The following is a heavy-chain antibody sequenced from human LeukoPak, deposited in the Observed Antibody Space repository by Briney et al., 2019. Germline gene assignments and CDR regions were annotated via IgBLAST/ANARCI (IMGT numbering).Heavy chain of an antibody. Sequence: GRSLRLSCAASGFTFSNFAMHWVRQAPGKGLEWVAMMSYDGSNKYTDSVKGRFTISRDNSKNMVDLYMSNLKTEDTAVYYCARDSWGFDFWGQGTLVTLSS. D-gene: IGHD7-27*01. J-gene: IGHJ4*02. CDR1: GFTFSNFA. CDR2: MSYDGSNK. V-gene: IGHV3-30*04. CDR3: ARDSWGFDF.